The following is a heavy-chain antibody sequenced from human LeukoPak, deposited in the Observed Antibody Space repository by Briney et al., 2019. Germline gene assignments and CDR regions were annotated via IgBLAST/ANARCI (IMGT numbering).Heavy chain of an antibody. CDR1: GGSISSYY. J-gene: IGHJ5*02. V-gene: IGHV4-4*07. CDR2: IYTSGST. CDR3: ARDSTLGITMVRGVTGNWFDP. D-gene: IGHD3-10*01. Sequence: SETLSLTCTVSGGSISSYYWSWIRQPAGKGLEWIGRIYTSGSTNYNPSLKSRVTMSVDTSKNQFSLKLSSVTAADTAVYYCARDSTLGITMVRGVTGNWFDPWGRGTLVTVSS.